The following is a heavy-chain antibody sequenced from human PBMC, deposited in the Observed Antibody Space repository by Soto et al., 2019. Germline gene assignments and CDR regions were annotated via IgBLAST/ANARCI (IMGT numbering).Heavy chain of an antibody. D-gene: IGHD4-17*01. V-gene: IGHV3-30*18. Sequence: GRSLRLSCAASGFTFGYYHMHWVRQAPGKGLEWVAVISSDGSNKYYSDSVKGRFTISRDNSTNMLYLQMNSLRPEDTAMYYCAKSLSDYHFDYWGQGTLVTVSS. CDR3: AKSLSDYHFDY. J-gene: IGHJ4*02. CDR1: GFTFGYYH. CDR2: ISSDGSNK.